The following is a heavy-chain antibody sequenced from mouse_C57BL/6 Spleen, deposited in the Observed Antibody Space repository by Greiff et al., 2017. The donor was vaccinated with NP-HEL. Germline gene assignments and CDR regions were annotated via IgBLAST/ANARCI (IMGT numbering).Heavy chain of an antibody. V-gene: IGHV1-81*01. CDR2: IYPRSGNT. D-gene: IGHD1-1*01. J-gene: IGHJ2*01. Sequence: QVQLQQSGAELARPGASVKLSCKASGYTFTSYGISWVKQRTGQGLEWIGEIYPRSGNTYYNEKFKGKATLTADKSSSTAYMELRSLTSEDAAVYFCARSGDYYGSSYLFDYWGQGTTLTVSS. CDR3: ARSGDYYGSSYLFDY. CDR1: GYTFTSYG.